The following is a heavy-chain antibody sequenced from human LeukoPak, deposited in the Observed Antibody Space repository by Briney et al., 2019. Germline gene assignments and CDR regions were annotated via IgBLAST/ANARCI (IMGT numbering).Heavy chain of an antibody. CDR2: ISYDGSNK. CDR3: ARGLGLAARPPFDY. V-gene: IGHV3-30*03. Sequence: PGGSLRLSCAASGFTFSSYGMHWVRQAPGKGLEWVAVISYDGSNKYYADSVKGRFTISRDNSKNTLYLQMNSLRAEDTAVYYCARGLGLAARPPFDYWGQGTLVTVSS. J-gene: IGHJ4*02. D-gene: IGHD6-6*01. CDR1: GFTFSSYG.